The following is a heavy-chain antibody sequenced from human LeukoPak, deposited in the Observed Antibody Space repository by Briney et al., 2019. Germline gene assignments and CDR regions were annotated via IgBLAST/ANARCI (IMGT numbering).Heavy chain of an antibody. V-gene: IGHV4-34*01. CDR2: INHSGST. J-gene: IGHJ3*02. Sequence: SETLSLTCAVYGGSFSGYYWSWIRQPPGKGLEWIGEINHSGSTNYNPSLKSRVTISVDTSKSQFSLRLSSVTAADTAVYYCARVGHPTQRRILSTVTIPTAGAFDIWGQGTLVTVSS. D-gene: IGHD4-17*01. CDR1: GGSFSGYY. CDR3: ARVGHPTQRRILSTVTIPTAGAFDI.